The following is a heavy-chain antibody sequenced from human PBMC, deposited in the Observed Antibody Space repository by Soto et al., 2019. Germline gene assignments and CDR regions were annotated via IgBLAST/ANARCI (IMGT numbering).Heavy chain of an antibody. V-gene: IGHV3-15*01. J-gene: IGHJ4*02. Sequence: GGSVRLSCAASGFTFSNAWMTWVRQAPGKGLEWVGRIKSKTDGGTTDYAAPVKGRFTISRDDSKNTLYLQMNSLKTEDTAVYYCSTDPAWRYIDWIYWGQGTLVTVSS. D-gene: IGHD3-9*01. CDR3: STDPAWRYIDWIY. CDR1: GFTFSNAW. CDR2: IKSKTDGGTT.